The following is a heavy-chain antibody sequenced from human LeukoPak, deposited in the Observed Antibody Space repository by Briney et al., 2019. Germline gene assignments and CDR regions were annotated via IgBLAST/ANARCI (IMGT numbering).Heavy chain of an antibody. J-gene: IGHJ4*02. V-gene: IGHV3-23*01. CDR2: IGGSGDFT. CDR1: GFTFSTYA. Sequence: GGSLRLSCAASGFTFSTYAMSWVCQAPGKGLEWVSAIGGSGDFTYYAEYVRGRFTISRDNSEKTLYLQMNSLRAEDTAVYYCAKADRGWGVITKDWGQGTLVTVSS. CDR3: AKADRGWGVITKD. D-gene: IGHD3-10*01.